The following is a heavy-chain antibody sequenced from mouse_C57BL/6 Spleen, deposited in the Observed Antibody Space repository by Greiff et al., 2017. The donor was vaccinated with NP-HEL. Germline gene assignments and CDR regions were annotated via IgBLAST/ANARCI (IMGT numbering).Heavy chain of an antibody. V-gene: IGHV1-15*01. CDR2: IDPETGGT. J-gene: IGHJ3*01. CDR3: TDNHGGFAY. CDR1: GYTFTDYE. Sequence: VKLMESGAELVRPGASVTLSCKASGYTFTDYEMHWVKQTPVHGLEWIGAIDPETGGTAYNQKFKGKAILTADKSSSTAYMELRSLTSEDSAVYYCTDNHGGFAYWGQGTLVTVSA.